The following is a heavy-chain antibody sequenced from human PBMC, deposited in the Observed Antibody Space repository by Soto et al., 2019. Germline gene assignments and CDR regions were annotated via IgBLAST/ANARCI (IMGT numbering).Heavy chain of an antibody. J-gene: IGHJ3*01. CDR1: GFTINSHA. V-gene: IGHV3-23*01. Sequence: GGSLRLSCAVSGFTINSHAMGWVRQAPGKGLEWVSALGPRGRDTYYAASVKGRFTISRDNSKNTVSLQMNSLRAEDTAVYYCAILGGTYYAFDFWGQGTLVTVSS. CDR3: AILGGTYYAFDF. CDR2: LGPRGRDT. D-gene: IGHD1-26*01.